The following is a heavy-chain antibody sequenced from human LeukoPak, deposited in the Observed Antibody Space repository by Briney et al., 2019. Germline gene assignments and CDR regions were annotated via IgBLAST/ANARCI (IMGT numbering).Heavy chain of an antibody. J-gene: IGHJ6*02. V-gene: IGHV3-23*01. CDR2: ISGSGGST. CDR1: GFTFSSYA. CDR3: AKPSPEYYDFWSGYNWADYYYGMDV. D-gene: IGHD3-3*01. Sequence: GGSLRLSCAASGFTFSSYAMSWVHQAPGKGLEWVSAISGSGGSTYYADSVKGRFTISRDNSKNTLYLQMNSLRAEDTAVYYCAKPSPEYYDFWSGYNWADYYYGMDVWGQGTTVTVSS.